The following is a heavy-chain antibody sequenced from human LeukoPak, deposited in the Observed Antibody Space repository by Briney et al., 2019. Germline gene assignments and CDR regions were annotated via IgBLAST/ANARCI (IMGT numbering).Heavy chain of an antibody. V-gene: IGHV4-38-2*02. D-gene: IGHD3-10*01. CDR2: IYHSGST. J-gene: IGHJ4*02. Sequence: SETLSLTCTVSGSSITTYTHWGWIRQPPGKGLEWIGSIYHSGSTYYNPSLKSRVTISVDTSKNQFSLKLSSVTAADTAVYYCATFTYYYGSGSYFSFDYWGQGTLVTVSS. CDR1: GSSITTYTH. CDR3: ATFTYYYGSGSYFSFDY.